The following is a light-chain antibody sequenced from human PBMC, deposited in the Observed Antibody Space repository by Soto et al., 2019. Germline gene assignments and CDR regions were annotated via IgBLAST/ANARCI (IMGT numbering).Light chain of an antibody. CDR2: AAS. CDR3: QQSYTTPLT. Sequence: DIQMTQSPSSLSASLGDRVSITCRASQPISTYLNWFRQRPGKAPEVLIYAASILQSGVPSRFSGSGSGTDFTLTFTSLQPEDFASYYCQQSYTTPLTFGPGTKVEV. CDR1: QPISTY. V-gene: IGKV1-39*01. J-gene: IGKJ1*01.